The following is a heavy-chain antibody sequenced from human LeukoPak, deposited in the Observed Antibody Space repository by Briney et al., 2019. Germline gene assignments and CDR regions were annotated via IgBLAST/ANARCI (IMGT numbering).Heavy chain of an antibody. J-gene: IGHJ5*02. Sequence: SETLSLTCTVSGGSMKNYYWSWIRQPPGKGLEWIGSIYYSGSTYYNPSLKSRVTISVDTSKNQFSLKLSSVTAADTAVYYCARHLYSSGWYEYNWFDPWGQGTLVTVSS. D-gene: IGHD6-19*01. CDR1: GGSMKNYY. CDR2: IYYSGST. CDR3: ARHLYSSGWYEYNWFDP. V-gene: IGHV4-59*05.